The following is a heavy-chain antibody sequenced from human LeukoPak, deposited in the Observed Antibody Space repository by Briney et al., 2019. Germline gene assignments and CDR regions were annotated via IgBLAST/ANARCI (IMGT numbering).Heavy chain of an antibody. J-gene: IGHJ3*02. CDR1: GFTFSSYA. CDR2: ISGSGGST. Sequence: PGGSLRLTCAASGFTFSSYAMSWVRQAPGKGLEWVSAISGSGGSTYYADSVKGRFTISRDNSKNTLYLQMNSLRAEDTAVYYCAKCLYCGGGSCYGVVAFDIWGQGTMVTVSS. CDR3: AKCLYCGGGSCYGVVAFDI. D-gene: IGHD2-15*01. V-gene: IGHV3-23*01.